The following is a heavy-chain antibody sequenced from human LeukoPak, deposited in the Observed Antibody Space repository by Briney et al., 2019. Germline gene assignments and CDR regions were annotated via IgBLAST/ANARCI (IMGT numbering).Heavy chain of an antibody. D-gene: IGHD1-26*01. CDR2: IFYSGST. Sequence: SETLSLTCTVSGGSISSSSYYWDWIRQPPGKGLEYIGSIFYSGSTYYNQSLKSRVTMSVDTSKNQFSLRLSSVTAADTAVYYCARHMPSIVGATRFWGQGTLVTVSS. CDR3: ARHMPSIVGATRF. V-gene: IGHV4-39*01. CDR1: GGSISSSSYY. J-gene: IGHJ4*02.